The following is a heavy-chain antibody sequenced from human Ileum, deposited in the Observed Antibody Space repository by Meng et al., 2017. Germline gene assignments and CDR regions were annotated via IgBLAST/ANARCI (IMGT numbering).Heavy chain of an antibody. D-gene: IGHD6-13*01. CDR2: ISSSSSYI. CDR1: GFTFSSYS. J-gene: IGHJ5*02. Sequence: GQLVEAGGGLVKPGGSLRLSCAASGFTFSSYSMNWVRQAPGKGLEWVSSISSSSSYIYYADSVKGRFTISRDNAKNSLYLQMNSLRAEDTAVYYCAREGIAAAGTWFDPWGQGTLVTVSS. CDR3: AREGIAAAGTWFDP. V-gene: IGHV3-21*01.